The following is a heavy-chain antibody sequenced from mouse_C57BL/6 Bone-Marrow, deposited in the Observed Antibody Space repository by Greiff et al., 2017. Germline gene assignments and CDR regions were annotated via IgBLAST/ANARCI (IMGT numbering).Heavy chain of an antibody. CDR1: GYTFTSYD. Sequence: VQLQQSGPELVKPGASVKLSCKASGYTFTSYDINWVKQRPGQGLEWIGWIYPRNGSTKYNEKFKGKATLTVDTSSSTAYMELHSLTSEDSAVYFWARLGFDGSSGDWYFDVWGTGTTVTVSS. CDR3: ARLGFDGSSGDWYFDV. V-gene: IGHV1-85*01. J-gene: IGHJ1*03. CDR2: IYPRNGST. D-gene: IGHD1-1*01.